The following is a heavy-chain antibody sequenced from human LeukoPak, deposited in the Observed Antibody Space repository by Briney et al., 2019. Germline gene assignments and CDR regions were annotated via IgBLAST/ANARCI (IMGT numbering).Heavy chain of an antibody. CDR3: ARGGNSVFEAFDI. Sequence: GGSLRLSCAASGFTFSNYAMHWVRQAPGKGLEWVAYIRYDGSSAYYADFVKGRFTISRDNSKNTLYLQMHSLRAEDTAVYYCARGGNSVFEAFDIWGQGTMVTVSS. J-gene: IGHJ3*02. CDR1: GFTFSNYA. D-gene: IGHD4-23*01. V-gene: IGHV3-30*02. CDR2: IRYDGSSA.